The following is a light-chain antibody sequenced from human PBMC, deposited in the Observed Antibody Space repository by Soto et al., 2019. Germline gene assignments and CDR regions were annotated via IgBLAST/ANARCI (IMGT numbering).Light chain of an antibody. CDR3: QQFRSFPIT. CDR2: FAS. J-gene: IGKJ5*01. Sequence: DIQMTQSPSSLSASVGDRVTITCRASQDIGSHLAWYQQKPEKAPKSLIYFASTLQSGVPSRFSASGSGTDFTLTISSLQPEDFATYYCQQFRSFPITFGRGTRLEIK. V-gene: IGKV1D-16*01. CDR1: QDIGSH.